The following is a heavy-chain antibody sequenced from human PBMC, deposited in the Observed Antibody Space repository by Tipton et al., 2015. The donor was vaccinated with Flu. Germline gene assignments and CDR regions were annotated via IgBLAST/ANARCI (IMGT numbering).Heavy chain of an antibody. CDR3: VQLKFP. CDR1: GFDFSDYW. CDR2: IKEDGRET. Sequence: SLRLSCAASGFDFSDYWMTWVRQAPGKGLEWVANIKEDGRETYYADSVKGRFTISRDNAKRSLFLQMNSLRAEDTAVYYCVQLKFPWGQGTLVSVSS. V-gene: IGHV3-7*01. J-gene: IGHJ5*02. D-gene: IGHD1-1*01.